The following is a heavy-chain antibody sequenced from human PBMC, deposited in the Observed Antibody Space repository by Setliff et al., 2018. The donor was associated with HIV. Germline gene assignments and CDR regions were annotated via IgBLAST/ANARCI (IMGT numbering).Heavy chain of an antibody. CDR1: GYTFTAYY. J-gene: IGHJ3*01. Sequence: ASVKVSCKTSGYTFTAYYIYWVRQAPGHGLELMGRIHPNTGSTNYLQKFPGRVSITRDTSMSTVYMTLTGLTSDDTAVYYCAKPGYADSLYAFDVWGQGTMVTVSS. CDR3: AKPGYADSLYAFDV. V-gene: IGHV1-2*06. D-gene: IGHD3-16*01. CDR2: IHPNTGST.